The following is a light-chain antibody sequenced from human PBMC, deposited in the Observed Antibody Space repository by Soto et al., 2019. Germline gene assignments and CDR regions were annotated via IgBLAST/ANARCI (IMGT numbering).Light chain of an antibody. CDR1: SGHSSYT. J-gene: IGLJ2*01. CDR2: LNSDGSH. V-gene: IGLV4-69*01. CDR3: QTWGTGIQV. Sequence: QPVLTQSPSASASLGASVKVSCTLSSGHSSYTIAWHQQQPEKGPRYLMKLNSDGSHSKGDRIPDRFSGSSSGDERYLTISSLQSEDEADYYCQTWGTGIQVFGGGTKVTVL.